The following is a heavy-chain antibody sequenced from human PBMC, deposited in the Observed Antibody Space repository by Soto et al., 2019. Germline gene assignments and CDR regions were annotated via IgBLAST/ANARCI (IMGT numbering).Heavy chain of an antibody. CDR1: GYTFTDHG. J-gene: IGHJ4*02. D-gene: IGHD3-9*01. CDR2: ISAKNGNT. Sequence: QGQLVQSGDEVKKPGASVKVSCKTSGYTFTDHGISWVRQAPGQGLEWMGWISAKNGNTNYAQKFRGRVTMTTDTSTSTAYMNLRGLKSDDTAVYYCARDVGYDDTLIGYHVHIDYWGQGTLVTVSS. V-gene: IGHV1-18*01. CDR3: ARDVGYDDTLIGYHVHIDY.